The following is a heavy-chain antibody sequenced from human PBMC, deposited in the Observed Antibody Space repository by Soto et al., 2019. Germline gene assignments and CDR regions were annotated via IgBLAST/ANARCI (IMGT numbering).Heavy chain of an antibody. Sequence: QVQLQESGSGLVKPSETLSLTCAVSGGSISSDYYSWSWIRQPPGKDLEWIGYIYHGGSTYYNPSLRSRVTLAVDTSKNHFSLRLTSVTAADTAVYSCARLNRLRNDAFDIWGQGTLVDVAS. J-gene: IGHJ3*02. CDR3: ARLNRLRNDAFDI. V-gene: IGHV4-30-2*01. D-gene: IGHD3-16*01. CDR1: GGSISSDYYS. CDR2: IYHGGST.